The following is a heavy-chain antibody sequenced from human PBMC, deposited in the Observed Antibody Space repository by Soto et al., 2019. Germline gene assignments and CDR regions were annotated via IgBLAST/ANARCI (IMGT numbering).Heavy chain of an antibody. CDR1: GFTFSSYW. CDR2: IKQDGIEK. Sequence: PGGSLRLSCAASGFTFSSYWISWVRQAPWKGLEWVANIKQDGIEKYYVDSVEGRFTISRDNAKNSLYLQMNSLRAEDTAVYYCARDPIIQYYDFWSRPNPQFDPWGQGTLLTLSS. V-gene: IGHV3-7*03. J-gene: IGHJ5*02. D-gene: IGHD3-3*01. CDR3: ARDPIIQYYDFWSRPNPQFDP.